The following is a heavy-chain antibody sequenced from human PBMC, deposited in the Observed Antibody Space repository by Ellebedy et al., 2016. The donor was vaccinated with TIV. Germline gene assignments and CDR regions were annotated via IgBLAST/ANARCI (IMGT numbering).Heavy chain of an antibody. CDR2: ISYDGSNK. CDR1: GFTFSSYA. CDR3: AKTLKDIAAAGTLDY. V-gene: IGHV3-30-3*02. Sequence: GESLKISXAASGFTFSSYAMHWVRQAPGKGLEWVAVISYDGSNKYYADSVKGRFTISRDNSKNTLYLQMNSLRAEDTAMYYCAKTLKDIAAAGTLDYWGQGTLVTVSS. J-gene: IGHJ4*02. D-gene: IGHD6-13*01.